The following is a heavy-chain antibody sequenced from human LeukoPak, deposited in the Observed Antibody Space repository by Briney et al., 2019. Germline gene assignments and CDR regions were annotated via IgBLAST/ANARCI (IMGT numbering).Heavy chain of an antibody. CDR1: GGSISSGGYS. Sequence: SETLSLTCAISGGSISSGGYSWSWIRQPPGKGLEWIGYIYHSGSTYYNPSLKSRVTISVDRSKNQFSLKLSSVTAADTAVYYCASSFSLATGFDYWGQGTLVTVSS. CDR2: IYHSGST. J-gene: IGHJ4*02. V-gene: IGHV4-30-2*01. D-gene: IGHD2/OR15-2a*01. CDR3: ASSFSLATGFDY.